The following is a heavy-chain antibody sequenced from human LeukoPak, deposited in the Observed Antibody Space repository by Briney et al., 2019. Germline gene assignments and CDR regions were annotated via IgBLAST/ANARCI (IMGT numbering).Heavy chain of an antibody. V-gene: IGHV3-7*01. CDR1: GFTFSSYW. J-gene: IGHJ4*02. CDR2: IRQDGSER. Sequence: GGSLRLSCAASGFTFSSYWMSWVRQAPGKGLEWVANIRQDGSERYYVVSVKGRFTISRDNAKNSLYLQMDSLRAEDTAVYHCARDLGKAGGYSSAFDYWGQGTLVTVSS. CDR3: ARDLGKAGGYSSAFDY. D-gene: IGHD6-19*01.